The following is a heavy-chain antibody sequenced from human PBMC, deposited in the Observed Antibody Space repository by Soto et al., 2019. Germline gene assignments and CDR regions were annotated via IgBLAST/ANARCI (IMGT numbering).Heavy chain of an antibody. J-gene: IGHJ4*02. CDR2: IFDSGTN. CDR1: GASLSSVGYY. V-gene: IGHV4-31*11. D-gene: IGHD1-20*01. Sequence: QVQLQESGPGLVKPSQTLSLTCAVSGASLSSVGYYWHWLRPHPGKVLGWLGYIFDSGTNYYRPSVKTRLAISANTSTVHVSLRLTSVTAAETAVYYFARGWQSVTGTYDYWGQGTLVTVSS. CDR3: ARGWQSVTGTYDY.